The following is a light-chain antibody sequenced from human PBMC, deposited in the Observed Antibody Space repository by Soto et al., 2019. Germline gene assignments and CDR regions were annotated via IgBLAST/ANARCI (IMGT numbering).Light chain of an antibody. CDR2: ENN. CDR1: SSNIGAGYD. Sequence: QSVLTQPPSVSGAPGQRVTISCTGSSSNIGAGYDVHWYQQLPGTAPKLLIYENNNRPSGVPDRFSGSNSGTSASLAITGLQAEDEADYYCQSYDGSLTGYVFGTGTKVTVL. J-gene: IGLJ1*01. CDR3: QSYDGSLTGYV. V-gene: IGLV1-40*01.